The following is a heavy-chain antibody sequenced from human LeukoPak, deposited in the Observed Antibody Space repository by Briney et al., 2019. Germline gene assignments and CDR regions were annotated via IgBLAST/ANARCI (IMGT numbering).Heavy chain of an antibody. Sequence: PSETLSLTCTVSGGPISSYYWSWIRQPPGKGLEWIGYIYYSGSTNYNPSLKSRVTISVDTSKNQFSLRLTSVTAAGTAVYYCARGGSFPEYWGQGTLVTVSS. J-gene: IGHJ4*02. D-gene: IGHD1-26*01. CDR1: GGPISSYY. CDR3: ARGGSFPEY. V-gene: IGHV4-59*01. CDR2: IYYSGST.